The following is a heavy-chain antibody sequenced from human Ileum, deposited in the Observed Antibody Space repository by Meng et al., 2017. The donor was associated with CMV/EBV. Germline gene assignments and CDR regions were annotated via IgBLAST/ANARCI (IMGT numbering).Heavy chain of an antibody. V-gene: IGHV3-23*01. CDR1: GFTFSSYA. CDR2: IRGSGGST. Sequence: GESLKISCAASGFTFSSYAMTWVRQAPGKGLEWVSVIRGSGGSTYYADSVKGRFTISRDNSKSTLYLQMNSLRAEDTAVYYCASSSHGLFAFDIWGQGTMVTVSS. CDR3: ASSSHGLFAFDI. J-gene: IGHJ3*02. D-gene: IGHD3-22*01.